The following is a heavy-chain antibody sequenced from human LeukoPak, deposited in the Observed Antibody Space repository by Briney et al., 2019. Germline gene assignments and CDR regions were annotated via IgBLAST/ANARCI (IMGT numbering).Heavy chain of an antibody. J-gene: IGHJ4*02. CDR3: ARGPRNTAHNDY. V-gene: IGHV3-11*03. Sequence: GGSLRLSCAASGFIFSDYYMSWIRQAPGKGLEWVSYINSIGSYTNYADSVKGRFTVSRDNAKNSLYLQMNSLRAEDTAVYYCARGPRNTAHNDYWGQGTLVTVSS. CDR1: GFIFSDYY. CDR2: INSIGSYT. D-gene: IGHD5-18*01.